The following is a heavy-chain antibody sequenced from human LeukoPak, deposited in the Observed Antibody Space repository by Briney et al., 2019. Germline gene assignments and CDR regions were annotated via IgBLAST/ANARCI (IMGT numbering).Heavy chain of an antibody. D-gene: IGHD6-19*01. CDR3: ARDEPSSGWPYNDY. CDR2: INPNSGGT. CDR1: GYTFTGYY. Sequence: ASVKVSCKASGYTFTGYYMHWVRQAPGQGLEWMGWINPNSGGTNYAQKFQGRVTMTRDTSISTAYMELSRLRSDDTAVYYCARDEPSSGWPYNDYWGQGTLVTVSS. V-gene: IGHV1-2*02. J-gene: IGHJ4*02.